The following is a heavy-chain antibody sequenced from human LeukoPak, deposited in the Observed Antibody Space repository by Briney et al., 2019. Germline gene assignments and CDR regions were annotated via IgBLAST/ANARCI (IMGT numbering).Heavy chain of an antibody. Sequence: PGGSLRLSCAASGFTFSSYSMNWVRQAPGKGLEWVSYISSSSSTIYYADSVKGRFTISRDNAKNSLYLQMNSLRAEDTAVYYCARDREGSRDAFDIWGQGTMVTVSS. CDR3: ARDREGSRDAFDI. D-gene: IGHD1-26*01. CDR2: ISSSSSTI. J-gene: IGHJ3*02. CDR1: GFTFSSYS. V-gene: IGHV3-48*01.